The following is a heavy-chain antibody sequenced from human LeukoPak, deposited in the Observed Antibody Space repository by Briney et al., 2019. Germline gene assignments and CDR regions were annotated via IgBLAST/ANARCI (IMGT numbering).Heavy chain of an antibody. D-gene: IGHD5-12*01. V-gene: IGHV1-69*04. CDR3: ARDALLPCGYHDY. CDR2: IIPILGIA. CDR1: GGTFSSYA. Sequence: GSSVKVSCKASGGTFSSYAISWVRQAPGQGLERMGRIIPILGIANYAQKFQGRVTITADKSTSTAYMELSSLRSEDTAVYYCARDALLPCGYHDYWGQGTLVTVSS. J-gene: IGHJ4*02.